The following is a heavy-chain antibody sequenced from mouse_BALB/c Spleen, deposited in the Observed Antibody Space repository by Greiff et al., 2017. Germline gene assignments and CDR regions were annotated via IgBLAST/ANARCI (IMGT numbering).Heavy chain of an antibody. Sequence: QVQLKESGAELVRPGTSVKVSCKASGYAFTNYLIEWVKQRPGQGLEWIGVINPGSGGTNYNEKFKGKATLTADKSSSTAYMQLSSLTSDDSAVYFCAREAYYYAMDYWGQGTSVTVSS. J-gene: IGHJ4*01. CDR1: GYAFTNYL. CDR3: AREAYYYAMDY. CDR2: INPGSGGT. V-gene: IGHV1-54*01.